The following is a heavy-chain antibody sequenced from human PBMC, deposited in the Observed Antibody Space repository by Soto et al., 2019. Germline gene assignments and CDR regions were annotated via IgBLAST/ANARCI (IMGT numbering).Heavy chain of an antibody. CDR2: ISYSGGST. Sequence: GGSLRLSCAASGFTFSSYDMSWVRQAPGKGLEWVSGISYSGGSTYYADSVKGRFTISRDNSKNTLYLQMNSLRVEDTAVYYCAKRLDSSGYTPFDYWGQGTLVTVSS. J-gene: IGHJ4*02. V-gene: IGHV3-23*01. CDR3: AKRLDSSGYTPFDY. CDR1: GFTFSSYD. D-gene: IGHD3-22*01.